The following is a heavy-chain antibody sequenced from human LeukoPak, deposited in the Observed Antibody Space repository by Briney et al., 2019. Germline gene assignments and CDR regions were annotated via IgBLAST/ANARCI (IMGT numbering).Heavy chain of an antibody. CDR1: GFTFSNAW. J-gene: IGHJ6*03. Sequence: GGSLRLSCAASGFTFSNAWMSWVRQAPGKGLEWVGRIKSKTDGGTTDYAAPVKGRFTISRDDSKNTLYLQMNSLKTEDTAVYYCTTDGSYDFWSGRDYYYYYMDVWGKGTTVTVSS. V-gene: IGHV3-15*01. D-gene: IGHD3-3*01. CDR2: IKSKTDGGTT. CDR3: TTDGSYDFWSGRDYYYYYMDV.